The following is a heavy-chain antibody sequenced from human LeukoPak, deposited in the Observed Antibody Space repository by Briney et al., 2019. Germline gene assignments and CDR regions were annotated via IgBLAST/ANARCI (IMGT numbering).Heavy chain of an antibody. Sequence: PGGSLRLSCAASGFTFSSYGIHWVRQAPGKGLEWVAFIRYDGSNKYYADSVKGRFTISRDNSKNTLYLQMNSLRAEDTAVYYCARDRSHMRQLWFRAELFDYWGQGTLVTVSS. CDR2: IRYDGSNK. CDR3: ARDRSHMRQLWFRAELFDY. V-gene: IGHV3-30*02. CDR1: GFTFSSYG. D-gene: IGHD5-18*01. J-gene: IGHJ4*02.